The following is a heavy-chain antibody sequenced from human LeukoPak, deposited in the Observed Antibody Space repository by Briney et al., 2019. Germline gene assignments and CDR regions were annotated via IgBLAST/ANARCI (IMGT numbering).Heavy chain of an antibody. J-gene: IGHJ6*02. Sequence: GASVKVSCKASGYTFTSYYMHWVRQAPGQGLEWMGIINPSGGSTSYAQKFQGRVTMTRDTSTSTVYMELSSLRSEDTAVYYCARGAHDFWSLYGIDVWGQGTTVTVSS. CDR1: GYTFTSYY. CDR2: INPSGGST. V-gene: IGHV1-46*01. CDR3: ARGAHDFWSLYGIDV. D-gene: IGHD3-3*01.